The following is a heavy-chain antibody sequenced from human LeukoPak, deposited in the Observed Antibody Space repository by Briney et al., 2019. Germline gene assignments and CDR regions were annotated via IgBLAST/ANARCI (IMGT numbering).Heavy chain of an antibody. CDR1: GGSINSAGQY. V-gene: IGHV4-61*08. D-gene: IGHD3-10*01. Sequence: SETLSLTCTVSGGSINSAGQYWNWIRQHPEKGLEWIGYIYYSGSTNYNPSLKSRVTISVDTSKNQFSLKLSSVTAADTAVYYCARRRYYGSGSYPLDYWGQGTLVTVSS. CDR3: ARRRYYGSGSYPLDY. CDR2: IYYSGST. J-gene: IGHJ4*02.